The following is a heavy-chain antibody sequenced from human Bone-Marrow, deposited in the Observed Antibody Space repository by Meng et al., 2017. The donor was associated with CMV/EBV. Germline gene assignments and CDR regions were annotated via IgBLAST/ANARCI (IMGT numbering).Heavy chain of an antibody. CDR1: GYTFTSYG. Sequence: VLLAHSGAEVKKPGASVKVSCQASGYTFTSYGISWVRQAPGQGLEWMGWINPNSGGTNYAQKFQGRVTMTRDTSISTAYMELSRLRSDDTAVYYCARGCRGSYPLVDYWGQGTLVTVSS. CDR3: ARGCRGSYPLVDY. CDR2: INPNSGGT. V-gene: IGHV1-2*02. J-gene: IGHJ4*02. D-gene: IGHD1-26*01.